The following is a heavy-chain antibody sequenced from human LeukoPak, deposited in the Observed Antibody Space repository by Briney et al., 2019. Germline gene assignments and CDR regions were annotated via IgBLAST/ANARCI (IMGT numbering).Heavy chain of an antibody. CDR2: INHSGST. V-gene: IGHV4-34*01. CDR3: ASWDIKRGYSYGGNYYYMDV. Sequence: PSETLSLTCAVYGGSFSGYYWSWIRQPPGKGLEWIGEINHSGSTNYNPSLKSRVTISVDTSKNQFSLKLSSVTAADTAVYCCASWDIKRGYSYGGNYYYMDVWGKGTTVTVSS. CDR1: GGSFSGYY. J-gene: IGHJ6*03. D-gene: IGHD5-18*01.